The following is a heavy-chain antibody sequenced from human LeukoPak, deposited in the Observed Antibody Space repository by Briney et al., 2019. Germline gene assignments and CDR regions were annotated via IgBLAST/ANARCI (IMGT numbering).Heavy chain of an antibody. V-gene: IGHV3-74*01. D-gene: IGHD5-12*01. CDR2: INSDGSST. J-gene: IGHJ4*02. Sequence: GGSLRLSCAASGFTFSSYWMHWVRQAPGKGLVWVSRINSDGSSTSYADSVKGRFTISRDNAKNSLYLQMNSLRAEDTALYYCAKGTLGDYDSSHFDYWGQGTLVTVSS. CDR1: GFTFSSYW. CDR3: AKGTLGDYDSSHFDY.